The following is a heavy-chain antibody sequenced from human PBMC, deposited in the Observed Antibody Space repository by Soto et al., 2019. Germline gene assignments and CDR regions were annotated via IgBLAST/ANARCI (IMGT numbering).Heavy chain of an antibody. CDR1: GFTFSSYG. J-gene: IGHJ4*02. CDR2: ISYDGSNK. CDR3: AKDRGSGPLLRLYFDY. Sequence: LSCAASGFTFSSYGMHWVRQAPGKGLEWVAVISYDGSNKYYADSVKGRFTISRDNSKNTLYLQMNSLRAEDTAVYYCAKDRGSGPLLRLYFDYWGQGTLVTVSS. V-gene: IGHV3-30*18. D-gene: IGHD2-15*01.